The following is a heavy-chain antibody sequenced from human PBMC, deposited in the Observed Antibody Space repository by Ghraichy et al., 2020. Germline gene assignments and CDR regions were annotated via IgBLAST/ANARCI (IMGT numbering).Heavy chain of an antibody. CDR1: GGTFSSYA. CDR3: ARDQRTPDGYSEGNWFDP. J-gene: IGHJ5*02. D-gene: IGHD5-18*01. CDR2: IIPILGIA. V-gene: IGHV1-69*04. Sequence: SVKVSCKASGGTFSSYAISWVRQAPGQGLEWMGRIIPILGIANYAQKFQGRVTITADKSTSTAYMELSSLRSEDTAVYYCARDQRTPDGYSEGNWFDPWGQGTLVTVSS.